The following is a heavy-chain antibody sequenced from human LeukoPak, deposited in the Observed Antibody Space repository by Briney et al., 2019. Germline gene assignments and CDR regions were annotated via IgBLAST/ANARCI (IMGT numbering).Heavy chain of an antibody. Sequence: GGSLRLSCAASGFTFSTYGMHWVRKAPGKGLEWVAFIRYDGSNKYYADSVKGRFTISRDNSKNTLYLQMNSLRPEDTAVYYCAKVNKGGYDSFDYWGQGTLVTVSS. V-gene: IGHV3-30*02. CDR2: IRYDGSNK. CDR1: GFTFSTYG. CDR3: AKVNKGGYDSFDY. D-gene: IGHD5-12*01. J-gene: IGHJ4*02.